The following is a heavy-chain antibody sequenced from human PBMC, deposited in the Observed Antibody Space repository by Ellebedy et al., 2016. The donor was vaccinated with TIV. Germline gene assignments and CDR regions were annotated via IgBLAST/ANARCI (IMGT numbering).Heavy chain of an antibody. Sequence: ASVKVSCKASGYRFTTYAVHWVRQAPGQRLEWMGWINAGNGDTKYSQKFQGSVFFTRDTSASTVYMELSSLRPGDGAVYYCARATLSTAANFHYYGVDVWGQGTTVTVSS. J-gene: IGHJ6*02. CDR1: GYRFTTYA. CDR3: ARATLSTAANFHYYGVDV. D-gene: IGHD4/OR15-4a*01. CDR2: INAGNGDT. V-gene: IGHV1-3*01.